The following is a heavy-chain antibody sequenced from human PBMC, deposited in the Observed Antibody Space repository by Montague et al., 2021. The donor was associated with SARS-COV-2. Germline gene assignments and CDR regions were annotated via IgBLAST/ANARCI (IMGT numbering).Heavy chain of an antibody. CDR3: AKEGLGYCTSICDGLDL. CDR1: GLNFNMFT. Sequence: SLKLSCAASGLNFNMFTINWDRQVPGRGLEWVSSISHSGDTKYYADSVKGRFTISRDHSKNIVYLEMNSLRAEDTAVYYCAKEGLGYCTSICDGLDLWGQGTPVTVSS. J-gene: IGHJ6*02. D-gene: IGHD2-8*01. CDR2: ISHSGDTK. V-gene: IGHV3-23*01.